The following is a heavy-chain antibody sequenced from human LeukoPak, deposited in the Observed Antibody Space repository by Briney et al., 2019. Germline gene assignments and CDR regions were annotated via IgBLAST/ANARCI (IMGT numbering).Heavy chain of an antibody. CDR1: GGSLSSSSYC. V-gene: IGHV4-39*01. J-gene: IGHJ5*02. D-gene: IGHD3-9*01. CDR3: ARHPNPTLITIFSGGWFDP. Sequence: PSETLSLTCTVSGGSLSSSSYCWGWTRPPPGNWLEWIGSIYYSGSTYYNPSLKSRVTISVDTSKNQFSLKLSSVTAADTAVYYCARHPNPTLITIFSGGWFDPWGQGTLVTVSS. CDR2: IYYSGST.